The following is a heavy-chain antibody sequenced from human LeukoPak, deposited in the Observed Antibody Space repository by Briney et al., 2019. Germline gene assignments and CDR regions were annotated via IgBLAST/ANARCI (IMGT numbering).Heavy chain of an antibody. CDR2: IYYSGST. D-gene: IGHD5-12*01. V-gene: IGHV4-39*01. Sequence: SETLSLTCTVSGGSISSSSYYWGWIRQPPGTGLEWIGSIYYSGSTYYNPSLDGRVTISLDTSANHFSLQLNSVTAADTAVYYCVRHDGRGGATMGAFDSWGQGSLVTVSS. CDR1: GGSISSSSYY. J-gene: IGHJ5*01. CDR3: VRHDGRGGATMGAFDS.